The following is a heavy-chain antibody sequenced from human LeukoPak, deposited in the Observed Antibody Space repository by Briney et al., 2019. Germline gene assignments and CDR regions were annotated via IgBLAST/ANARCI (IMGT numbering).Heavy chain of an antibody. V-gene: IGHV4-34*01. CDR3: ARYTYYYDSSGYRRGAFDI. D-gene: IGHD3-22*01. J-gene: IGHJ3*02. CDR2: INHSGST. Sequence: SETLSLTCAAYGGSFSGYYWSWIRQPPGKGLEWIGEINHSGSTNYNPSLKSRVTISVDTSKNQFSLKLSSVTAADTAVYYCARYTYYYDSSGYRRGAFDIWGQGTMVTVSS. CDR1: GGSFSGYY.